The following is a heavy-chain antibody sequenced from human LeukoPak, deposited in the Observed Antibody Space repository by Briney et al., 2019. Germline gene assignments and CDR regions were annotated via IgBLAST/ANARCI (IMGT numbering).Heavy chain of an antibody. CDR3: ARALYDSSALDY. CDR1: GSSINSYY. V-gene: IGHV4-59*01. J-gene: IGHJ4*02. CDR2: NYYSGIT. Sequence: SETLSLTCTFSGSSINSYYWSWIRQPPGKGLEWIGYNYYSGITNYNPSLKSRVTISVDTSKNQFSLKLTSVTAADTAVYYCARALYDSSALDYWGQGTPVTVSS. D-gene: IGHD6-13*01.